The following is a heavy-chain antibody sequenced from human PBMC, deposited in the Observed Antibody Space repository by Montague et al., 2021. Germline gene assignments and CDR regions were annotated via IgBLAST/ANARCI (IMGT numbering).Heavy chain of an antibody. V-gene: IGHV4-39*07. CDR2: IYYSGNS. Sequence: SETLSLTCTVSGASITSNIYYWGWIRQSPGKGPEWFGSIYYSGNSFYQPPLKSRITMVIDTSKNQFSLKLSSVTAADTAIYYCARVFSSWYVGWFDPWGQGTLVTVSS. J-gene: IGHJ5*02. D-gene: IGHD6-13*01. CDR3: ARVFSSWYVGWFDP. CDR1: GASITSNIYY.